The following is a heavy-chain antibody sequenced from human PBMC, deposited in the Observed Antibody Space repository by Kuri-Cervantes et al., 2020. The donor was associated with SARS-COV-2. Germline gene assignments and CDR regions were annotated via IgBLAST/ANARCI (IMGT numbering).Heavy chain of an antibody. CDR3: ARGLRGTIFGVVIDYYYGMDV. Sequence: SETLSLTCTVSGGSISSGGYYWSWIRQHPGKGLEWIGYIYYSGSTYYNPSLKSRVTISVDTSKKQFSLKLSFVTAADTAVYYCARGLRGTIFGVVIDYYYGMDVWGQGTTVTVSS. D-gene: IGHD3-3*01. J-gene: IGHJ6*02. CDR2: IYYSGST. V-gene: IGHV4-31*03. CDR1: GGSISSGGYY.